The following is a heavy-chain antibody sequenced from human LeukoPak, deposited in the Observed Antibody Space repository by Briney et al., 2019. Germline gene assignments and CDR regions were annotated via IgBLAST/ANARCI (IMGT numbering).Heavy chain of an antibody. CDR2: IYSGGST. CDR3: ARTRIAAAGNWFDP. CDR1: GFTFNTHW. D-gene: IGHD6-13*01. V-gene: IGHV3-53*01. J-gene: IGHJ5*02. Sequence: GGSLRLSCAASGFTFNTHWMTWVRQAPGKGLEWVSVIYSGGSTYYADSVKGRFTISRDNSKNTLYLQMNSLRAEDTAVYYCARTRIAAAGNWFDPWGQGTLVTVSS.